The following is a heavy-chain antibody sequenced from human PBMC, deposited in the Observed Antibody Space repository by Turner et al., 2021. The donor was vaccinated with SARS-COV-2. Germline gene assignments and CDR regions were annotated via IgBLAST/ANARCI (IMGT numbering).Heavy chain of an antibody. CDR1: GFTFGSYA. CDR2: ISVSGGST. CDR3: AKDPTWGIFGATFFDY. V-gene: IGHV3-23*01. Sequence: EVQLLESGGGLVQPGGSLSLSCAASGFTFGSYAISWGRRAPGKGLECVSAISVSGGSTYYADSVKGRFNISRDNSKNTLYLQMNSLRAEDTAVYYCAKDPTWGIFGATFFDYWGQGTLVTVSS. D-gene: IGHD1-26*01. J-gene: IGHJ4*02.